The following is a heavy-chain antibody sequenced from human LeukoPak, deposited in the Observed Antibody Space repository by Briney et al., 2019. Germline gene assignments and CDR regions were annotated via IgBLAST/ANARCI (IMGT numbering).Heavy chain of an antibody. J-gene: IGHJ3*02. CDR2: ISWNSGSI. Sequence: GGSLRLSCAASGFTFDDYAMHWVRQAPGKGLERVSGISWNSGSIGYADSVKGRFTISRDNAKNSLYLQMNSLRAEDTALYYCAKGMEIAAAADAFDIWGQGTMVTVSS. D-gene: IGHD6-13*01. V-gene: IGHV3-9*01. CDR3: AKGMEIAAAADAFDI. CDR1: GFTFDDYA.